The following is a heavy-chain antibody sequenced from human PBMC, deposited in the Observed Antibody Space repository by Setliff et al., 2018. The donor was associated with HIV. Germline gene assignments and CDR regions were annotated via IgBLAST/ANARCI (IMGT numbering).Heavy chain of an antibody. CDR3: AALAAAHPFDY. CDR1: GFTFTDHF. J-gene: IGHJ4*01. V-gene: IGHV1-69-2*01. CDR2: IDPEDEKT. Sequence: ASVKVSCKVSGFTFTDHFIHWVRQAPGKGLEWMGLIDPEDEKTIYAEKFQGRVTITADTSTNLVYMDLSGLRSEDTAIYYCAALAAAHPFDYWGQGTLVTVS. D-gene: IGHD6-13*01.